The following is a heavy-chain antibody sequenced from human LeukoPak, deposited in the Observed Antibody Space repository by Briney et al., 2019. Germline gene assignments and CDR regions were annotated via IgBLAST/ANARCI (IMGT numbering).Heavy chain of an antibody. J-gene: IGHJ6*02. CDR3: ARLNRVAAAGPSYYYHAMDV. CDR2: INPNSGGT. Sequence: ASVKVSCKASGYTFTGYYMHWVRQAPGQGLEWMGWINPNSGGTNYAQKFQGRVTMTRDTSISTAYMELSGLRSDDTAVYYCARLNRVAAAGPSYYYHAMDVWGQGTTVTVSS. CDR1: GYTFTGYY. V-gene: IGHV1-2*02. D-gene: IGHD6-13*01.